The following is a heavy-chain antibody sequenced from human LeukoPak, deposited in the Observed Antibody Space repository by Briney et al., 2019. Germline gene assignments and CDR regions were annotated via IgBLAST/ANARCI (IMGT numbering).Heavy chain of an antibody. D-gene: IGHD2-21*02. CDR3: ARELPREVTLDY. V-gene: IGHV3-74*01. Sequence: PGGSLRLSCAASGFTFIAYGMQWVRQAPGKGLVWVSRINNDGSSTSYADSVKGRFTISRDNAKNTLYLQVNSLRAEGTGVYYCARELPREVTLDYWGQGTLVTVSS. CDR1: GFTFIAYG. CDR2: INNDGSST. J-gene: IGHJ4*02.